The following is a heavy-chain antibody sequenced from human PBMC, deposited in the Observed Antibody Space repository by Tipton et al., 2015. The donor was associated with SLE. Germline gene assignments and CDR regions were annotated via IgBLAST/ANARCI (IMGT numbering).Heavy chain of an antibody. CDR1: GFTFSSYS. V-gene: IGHV3-48*01. D-gene: IGHD6-19*01. Sequence: GSLRLSCAASGFTFSSYSMNWVRQAPGKGLEWVSYISSSSSTIYYADSVKGRFTISRDNSKNTLYLQMNSLRAEDTAVYYCAKGVAVAGHFDLWGRGTLVTVSS. J-gene: IGHJ2*01. CDR3: AKGVAVAGHFDL. CDR2: ISSSSSTI.